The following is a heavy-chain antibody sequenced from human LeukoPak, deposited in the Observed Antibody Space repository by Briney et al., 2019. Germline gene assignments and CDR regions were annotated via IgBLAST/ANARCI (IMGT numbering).Heavy chain of an antibody. V-gene: IGHV4-34*01. J-gene: IGHJ4*02. Sequence: SETLSLTCTVSGGSINGYYWSWIRQPPGKGLEWMGEINRSGSTNYNPSLKRRVTISVDTSKNQFSLKLSSVTAADTAVYYCARNGYFRLWFSLPFQSWGQGTLVTVSS. D-gene: IGHD5-18*01. CDR1: GGSINGYY. CDR3: ARNGYFRLWFSLPFQS. CDR2: INRSGST.